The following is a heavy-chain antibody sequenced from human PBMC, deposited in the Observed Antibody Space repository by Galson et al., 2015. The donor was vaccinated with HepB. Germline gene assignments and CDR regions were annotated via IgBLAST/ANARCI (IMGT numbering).Heavy chain of an antibody. CDR2: ISYDGSNK. Sequence: SLRLSCAASGFTFSSYAMHWVRQAPGKGLEWVAVISYDGSNKYYADSVKGRFTISRDNSKNTLYLQMNSLRAEDTAVYYCARDKSLEDDILTGYSPHYGMDVWGQGTTVTVSS. CDR3: ARDKSLEDDILTGYSPHYGMDV. V-gene: IGHV3-30*04. J-gene: IGHJ6*02. CDR1: GFTFSSYA. D-gene: IGHD3-9*01.